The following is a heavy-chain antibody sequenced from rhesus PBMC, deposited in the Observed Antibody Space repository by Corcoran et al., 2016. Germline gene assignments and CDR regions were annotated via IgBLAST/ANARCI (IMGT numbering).Heavy chain of an antibody. CDR3: AKGWAAAGTGFDY. J-gene: IGHJ4*01. V-gene: IGHV1S9*01. Sequence: QVQLVQSGAEVKKPGASVKLSCKASGYTFTSYYINWVRQAPGQVLEWIGWIYPGNGNTGNAQKFQGRITMTRDTSTSTAYMELSSLRSEDTAVYYCAKGWAAAGTGFDYWGQGVLVTVSS. CDR1: GYTFTSYY. D-gene: IGHD6-25*01. CDR2: IYPGNGNT.